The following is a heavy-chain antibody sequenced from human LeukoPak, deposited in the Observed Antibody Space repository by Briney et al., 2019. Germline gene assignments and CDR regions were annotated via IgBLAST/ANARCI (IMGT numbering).Heavy chain of an antibody. V-gene: IGHV4-39*01. J-gene: IGHJ4*02. CDR1: GGSISSSSYY. CDR2: IYYSGST. CDR3: ANFPSF. Sequence: PSETLSLTCTVSGGSISSSSYYWGWIRQPPGTGLEWIGSIYYSGSTYYNSSLKSRVTISVDTSKNQFSLKLNSVTAADTAVYYCANFPSFWGQGTLVTVSS.